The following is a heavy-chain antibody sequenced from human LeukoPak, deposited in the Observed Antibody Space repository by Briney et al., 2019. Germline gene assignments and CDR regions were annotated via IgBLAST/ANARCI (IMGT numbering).Heavy chain of an antibody. Sequence: SETLSLTCSVSGYSISSGYYWDWIRQPPGQGLEWIASIYHSGKSYYNPSLESRVTISVDTSKNQISLKLSSVTAADTAVYYCARDMYYYDSSGYSSYNWFDPWGQGTLVTVSS. CDR3: ARDMYYYDSSGYSSYNWFDP. D-gene: IGHD3-22*01. V-gene: IGHV4-38-2*02. CDR2: IYHSGKS. J-gene: IGHJ5*02. CDR1: GYSISSGYY.